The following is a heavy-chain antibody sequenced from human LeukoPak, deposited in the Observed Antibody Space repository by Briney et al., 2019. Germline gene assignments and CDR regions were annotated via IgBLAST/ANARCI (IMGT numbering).Heavy chain of an antibody. CDR3: ARVRRQLGKTYYFDY. CDR1: GGSFSGYY. J-gene: IGHJ4*02. D-gene: IGHD6-6*01. CDR2: INHSGST. Sequence: SETLSLTCAVYGGSFSGYYWSWIRQPPGKGLEWIGEINHSGSTNYNPSLKSRVTISVDTSKNQFSLKLSSVTAADTAVYYCARVRRQLGKTYYFDYWGQGTLVTVSS. V-gene: IGHV4-34*01.